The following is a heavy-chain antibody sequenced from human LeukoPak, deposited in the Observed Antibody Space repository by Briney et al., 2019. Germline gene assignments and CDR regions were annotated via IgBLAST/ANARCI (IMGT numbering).Heavy chain of an antibody. Sequence: GGSLRLSCAASGFTFSSYSINWVRQAPGEWREWVSSISSSSSYIYYADSGKGRFTISTDNAKKSLYQQMNSLRAEDTAVYYCATRIAVAVGVDYWGQGTLVTVSS. CDR3: ATRIAVAVGVDY. CDR2: ISSSSSYI. D-gene: IGHD6-19*01. J-gene: IGHJ4*02. V-gene: IGHV3-21*01. CDR1: GFTFSSYS.